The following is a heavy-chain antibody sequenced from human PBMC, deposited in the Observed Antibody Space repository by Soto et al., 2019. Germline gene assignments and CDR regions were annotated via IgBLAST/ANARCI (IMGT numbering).Heavy chain of an antibody. CDR1: GGSFSGYY. Sequence: SETLSLTCAVYGGSFSGYYWSWIRQPPGKGLEWIGEINHSGSTNYNPSLKSRVTISVDTSKNQFSLKLSSVTAADTAVYYCARGLGGKSCSGGSCYPSSGDNWFDPWGQGTLVTVSS. CDR2: INHSGST. D-gene: IGHD2-15*01. V-gene: IGHV4-34*01. J-gene: IGHJ5*02. CDR3: ARGLGGKSCSGGSCYPSSGDNWFDP.